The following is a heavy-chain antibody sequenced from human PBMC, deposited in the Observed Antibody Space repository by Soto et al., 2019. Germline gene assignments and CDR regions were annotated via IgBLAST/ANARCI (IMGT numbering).Heavy chain of an antibody. Sequence: QVQLQESGPGLVKPSQTLSLTCTVSGGSISSGGYYWSWIRQHPGKGLEWIGYIYYSGSTYYNPSLKSRMTISVDTSKNQFSLKLSSVTAADTAVYYCARVIEIVATGGNAFDIWGQGTMVTVSS. D-gene: IGHD5-12*01. CDR1: GGSISSGGYY. CDR2: IYYSGST. J-gene: IGHJ3*02. V-gene: IGHV4-31*03. CDR3: ARVIEIVATGGNAFDI.